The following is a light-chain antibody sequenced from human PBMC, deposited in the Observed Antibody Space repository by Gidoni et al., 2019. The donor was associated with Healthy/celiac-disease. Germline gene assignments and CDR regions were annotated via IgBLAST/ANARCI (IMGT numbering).Light chain of an antibody. CDR1: SSDVGGYNY. Sequence: QSALTQPASVSGSPRQSITISCTGTSSDVGGYNYVSWYHQHPGKAPKLMIYEVSNRPSGVSNRFSGSKSGNTASLTISGLQAEDEADYYCSSYTSSSTWVFGGGTKLTVL. V-gene: IGLV2-14*01. J-gene: IGLJ3*02. CDR3: SSYTSSSTWV. CDR2: EVS.